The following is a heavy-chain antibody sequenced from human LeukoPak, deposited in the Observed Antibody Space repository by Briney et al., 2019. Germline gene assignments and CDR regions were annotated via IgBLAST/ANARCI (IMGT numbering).Heavy chain of an antibody. CDR2: ISTRAAII. Sequence: GGSLRLSCAASGFTFSDHYMSWIRQAPGKGLEWVAYISTRAAIIYYVDSVKGRFTISRDNAKNSLYLQMNSLRAEDTALYYCAKDISVAAVRGFDYWGQGTLVTVSS. J-gene: IGHJ4*02. CDR3: AKDISVAAVRGFDY. CDR1: GFTFSDHY. D-gene: IGHD6-19*01. V-gene: IGHV3-11*01.